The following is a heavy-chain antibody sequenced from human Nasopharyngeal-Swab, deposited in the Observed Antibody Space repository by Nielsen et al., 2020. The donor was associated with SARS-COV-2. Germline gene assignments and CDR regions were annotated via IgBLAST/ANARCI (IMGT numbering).Heavy chain of an antibody. V-gene: IGHV4-31*03. D-gene: IGHD5-12*01. CDR1: GGSISSGGYY. J-gene: IGHJ4*02. CDR3: ARSHSGYDLSFDY. CDR2: IYYSGST. Sequence: SETLSLTCTVSGGSISSGGYYWSWIRQHPGKGLEWIGYIYYSGSTYYNPSLKSRVTISVDTSKNQFSLKLSSVTAADTAAYYCARSHSGYDLSFDYWGQGTLVTVSS.